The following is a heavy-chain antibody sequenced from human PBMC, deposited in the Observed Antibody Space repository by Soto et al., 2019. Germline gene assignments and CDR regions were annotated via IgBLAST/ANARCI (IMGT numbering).Heavy chain of an antibody. CDR1: GFTFSSYW. Sequence: GGPLRLSCAASGFTFSSYWMSWVRQAPGKGLEWVANIKQDGSEKNYVDTVKGRCTIPRANAKNSLYLQMNSLRAEDTAVYYCARQWGGQQLGYMDVWGKGTTVTVSS. D-gene: IGHD6-13*01. J-gene: IGHJ6*03. V-gene: IGHV3-7*01. CDR3: ARQWGGQQLGYMDV. CDR2: IKQDGSEK.